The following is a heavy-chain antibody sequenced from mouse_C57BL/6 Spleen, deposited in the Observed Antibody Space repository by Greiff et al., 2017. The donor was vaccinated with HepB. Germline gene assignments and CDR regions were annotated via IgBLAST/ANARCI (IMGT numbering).Heavy chain of an antibody. J-gene: IGHJ3*01. CDR2: IDPSDSYT. CDR3: ARDIYYGNYGFAY. D-gene: IGHD2-1*01. Sequence: QVQLQQPGAELVKPGASVKLSCKASGYTFTSYWMQWVKQRPGQGLEWIGEIDPSDSYTNYNQKFKGKATLTVDTSSSTAYMQLSSLTSEDSAVDYCARDIYYGNYGFAYWGQGTLVTVSA. V-gene: IGHV1-50*01. CDR1: GYTFTSYW.